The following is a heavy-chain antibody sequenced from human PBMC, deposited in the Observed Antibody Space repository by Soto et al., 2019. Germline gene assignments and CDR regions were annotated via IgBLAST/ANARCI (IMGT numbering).Heavy chain of an antibody. J-gene: IGHJ4*02. Sequence: PSETLCVTCTFSGGSLGISSYYWGWIRQSPGKGLEWIGNIYYSANTFYNPSLKSRVTISVDTSKNQFYLHLSSVAAADTAIFYCASIAAPGTTHFDFWGQGTLVTVSS. D-gene: IGHD6-13*01. CDR3: ASIAAPGTTHFDF. CDR1: GGSLGISSYY. V-gene: IGHV4-39*01. CDR2: IYYSANT.